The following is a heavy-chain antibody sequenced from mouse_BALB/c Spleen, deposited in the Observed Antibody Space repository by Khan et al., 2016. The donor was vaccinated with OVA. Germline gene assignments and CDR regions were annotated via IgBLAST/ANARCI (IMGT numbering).Heavy chain of an antibody. Sequence: EVKLLESGPGLVKPSQSLSLTCTVTGYSITSDYAWNWIRQFPGNKLEWMGYISYSGSTSYNPSLKSRISITRDTSKNQFFLQLNSVTTEDTATYYCVRDYGSSYYYFDYWGQGTTLTVSS. CDR2: ISYSGST. CDR3: VRDYGSSYYYFDY. J-gene: IGHJ2*01. V-gene: IGHV3-2*02. CDR1: GYSITSDYA. D-gene: IGHD1-1*01.